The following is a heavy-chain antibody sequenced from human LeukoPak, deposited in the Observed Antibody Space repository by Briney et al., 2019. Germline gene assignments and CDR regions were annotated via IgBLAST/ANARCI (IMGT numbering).Heavy chain of an antibody. V-gene: IGHV3-11*04. D-gene: IGHD3-3*01. CDR2: ISSSGSTI. Sequence: GGSLRLSCAASGFTFSDYYMSWIRQAPGKGLEWVSYISSSGSTIYYADSVKGRFTISRDNAKNSLYLQMNSLRAEDTAVYYCARGAIFGVLKAIDAFDIWGQGTMVTVSS. CDR3: ARGAIFGVLKAIDAFDI. CDR1: GFTFSDYY. J-gene: IGHJ3*02.